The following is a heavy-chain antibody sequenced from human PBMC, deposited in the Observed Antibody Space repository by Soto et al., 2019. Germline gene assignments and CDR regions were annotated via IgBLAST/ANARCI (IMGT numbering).Heavy chain of an antibody. CDR3: ARDDVAAAGDRFGALIDY. D-gene: IGHD6-13*01. CDR1: GFTFSSYW. J-gene: IGHJ4*02. CDR2: IKQDGSEK. V-gene: IGHV3-7*04. Sequence: PGGSLRLSCAASGFTFSSYWMTWVRQAPGKGLEWVANIKQDGSEKYYVDSVKGRFTISRDNAKNSLYLQMNSLRDEDTAFYYCARDDVAAAGDRFGALIDYWGQGTLVTVSS.